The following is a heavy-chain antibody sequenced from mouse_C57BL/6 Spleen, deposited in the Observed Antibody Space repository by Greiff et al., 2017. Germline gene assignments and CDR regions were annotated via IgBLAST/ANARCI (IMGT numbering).Heavy chain of an antibody. CDR3: ARQLGPIGY. D-gene: IGHD4-1*02. CDR1: GYAFSSSW. V-gene: IGHV1-82*01. CDR2: IYPGDGDT. Sequence: QVQLQQSGPELVKPGASVKISCKASGYAFSSSWMNWVKQRPGKGLGWIGRIYPGDGDTNYNGKFKGKATLTADKSSSTAYMQLSSLTSEDSAVYFCARQLGPIGYWGQGTTLTVSS. J-gene: IGHJ2*01.